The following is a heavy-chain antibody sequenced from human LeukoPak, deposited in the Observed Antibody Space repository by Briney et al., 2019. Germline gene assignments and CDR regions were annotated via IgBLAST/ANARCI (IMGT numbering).Heavy chain of an antibody. CDR2: ISSSSSYT. D-gene: IGHD2-15*01. CDR3: ARDLGGLSGYGMDV. J-gene: IGHJ6*02. V-gene: IGHV3-11*05. Sequence: PGGSLRLSCAASGFTFSDYYMSWIRQAPGKGLEWVSYISSSSSYTNYADSVKGRFTISRDNAKNSLYLQMNSLRAEDTAVYYCARDLGGLSGYGMDVWGQGTTVTVPS. CDR1: GFTFSDYY.